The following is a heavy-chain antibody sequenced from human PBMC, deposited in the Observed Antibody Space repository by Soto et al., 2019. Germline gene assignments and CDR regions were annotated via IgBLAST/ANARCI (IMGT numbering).Heavy chain of an antibody. J-gene: IGHJ5*02. CDR1: GFTFSHYA. D-gene: IGHD3-16*01. CDR3: ATTYVWVAPLGFDP. Sequence: HPGGSLRLSCAASGFTFSHYAMHWVRQAPGKGLKWLAVISYDGSNEYYADSVKGRFTISRDNSKNTLYLQMNSLSAEDTAVYYCATTYVWVAPLGFDPWGQGTLVTVSS. V-gene: IGHV3-30*14. CDR2: ISYDGSNE.